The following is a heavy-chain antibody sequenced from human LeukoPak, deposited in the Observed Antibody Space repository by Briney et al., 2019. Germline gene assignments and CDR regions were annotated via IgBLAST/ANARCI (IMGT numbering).Heavy chain of an antibody. V-gene: IGHV4-59*01. Sequence: SETLSLTRTVSGASISSYYWSWIRQPPGKGLEWIGYIYYSGSTNYNPALKSRVTISEDTSKNQISLKLSSVTAADTAVYYCARVRGYYDCSGYDYWGQGTMVTVSS. CDR3: ARVRGYYDCSGYDY. D-gene: IGHD3-22*01. CDR2: IYYSGST. J-gene: IGHJ4*02. CDR1: GASISSYY.